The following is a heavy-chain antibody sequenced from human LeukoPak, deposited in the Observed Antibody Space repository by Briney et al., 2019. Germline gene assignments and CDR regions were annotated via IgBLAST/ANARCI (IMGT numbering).Heavy chain of an antibody. V-gene: IGHV3-23*01. J-gene: IGHJ6*01. Sequence: GGSLRLSCAASGFTLSGFAMSWVRRTPGKGLEWVSGISGSGDNTLYADSVKGRFTISRDNSKNTLYLEMSSLRAEDTAIYYCAKMKGHPLPKYYMDVWGQGTTVTVSS. CDR3: AKMKGHPLPKYYMDV. CDR1: GFTLSGFA. D-gene: IGHD1-26*01. CDR2: ISGSGDNT.